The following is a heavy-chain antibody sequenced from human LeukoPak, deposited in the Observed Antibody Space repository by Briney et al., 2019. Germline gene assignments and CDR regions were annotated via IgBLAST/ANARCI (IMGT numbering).Heavy chain of an antibody. Sequence: GGSLRLSCAASGFTFSTYWMRWVRQAPGKGLVWVSRINRDGNSTNYADSVKGRFTISRDNAKNTLYLEMKILRAEDTAVYYCVRVRRDGHFDYWGQGTLVTVSS. CDR2: INRDGNST. D-gene: IGHD5-24*01. CDR1: GFTFSTYW. CDR3: VRVRRDGHFDY. J-gene: IGHJ4*02. V-gene: IGHV3-74*01.